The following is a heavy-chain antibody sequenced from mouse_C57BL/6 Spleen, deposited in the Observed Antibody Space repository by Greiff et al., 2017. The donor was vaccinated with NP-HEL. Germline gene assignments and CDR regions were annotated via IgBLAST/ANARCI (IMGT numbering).Heavy chain of an antibody. CDR1: GYTFTSYW. J-gene: IGHJ2*01. Sequence: QVQLQQPGAELVRPGTSVKLSCKASGYTFTSYWMHWVKQRPGQGLEWIGVIDPSDSYTNYNQKFKGKATLTVDTSSSTAYMQLSSLTSEDSAVYYCAVYYGNYPYYFDYWGQGTTLTVSS. V-gene: IGHV1-59*01. CDR3: AVYYGNYPYYFDY. D-gene: IGHD2-1*01. CDR2: IDPSDSYT.